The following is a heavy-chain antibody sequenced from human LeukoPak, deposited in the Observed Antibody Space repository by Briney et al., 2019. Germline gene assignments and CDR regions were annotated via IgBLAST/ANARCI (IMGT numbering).Heavy chain of an antibody. J-gene: IGHJ5*02. CDR1: VYSINFGHR. CDR3: ARESSAVAHTMMRDRLDP. D-gene: IGHD3-22*01. Sequence: PSETLSLTCDVSVYSINFGHRWGCIRQPPGKGLECIASIKHSRRTYYTSSLKSRVTISVDTLKNQFSLKVTFVTAEDTDMYFCARESSAVAHTMMRDRLDPWGQGTLVTVSS. V-gene: IGHV4-38-2*02. CDR2: IKHSRRT.